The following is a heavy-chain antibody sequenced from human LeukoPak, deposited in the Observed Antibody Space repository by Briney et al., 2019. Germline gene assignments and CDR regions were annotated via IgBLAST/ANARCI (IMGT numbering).Heavy chain of an antibody. CDR1: GGTFSTYA. CDR2: IIPIFGTA. Sequence: ASVKVSCKASGGTFSTYAIDWVRQAPGQGLEWVGGIIPIFGTANYAQKFQGRVTITADESTSTAYMELSSLRSEDTAVYYCARVPTELSTRFDYWGQGTLVTVSS. D-gene: IGHD1-7*01. CDR3: ARVPTELSTRFDY. J-gene: IGHJ4*02. V-gene: IGHV1-69*13.